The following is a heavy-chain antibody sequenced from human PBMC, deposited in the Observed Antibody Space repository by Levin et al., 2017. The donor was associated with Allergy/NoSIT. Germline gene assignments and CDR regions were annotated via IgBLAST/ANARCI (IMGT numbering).Heavy chain of an antibody. CDR1: GGSFSGYY. CDR3: ARGESPANWFDP. CDR2: INHSGST. D-gene: IGHD2/OR15-2a*01. V-gene: IGHV4-34*01. J-gene: IGHJ5*02. Sequence: SETLSLTCAVYGGSFSGYYWSWIRQPPGKGLEWIGEINHSGSTNYNPSLKSRVTISVDTSKNQFSLKLSSVTAADTAVYYCARGESPANWFDPWGQGTLVTVSS.